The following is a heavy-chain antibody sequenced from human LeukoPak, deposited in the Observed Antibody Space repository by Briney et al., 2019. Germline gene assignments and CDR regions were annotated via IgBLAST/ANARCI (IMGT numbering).Heavy chain of an antibody. CDR3: ASSRSMTTRFDY. CDR2: INPSGGST. J-gene: IGHJ4*02. V-gene: IGHV1-46*01. D-gene: IGHD4-11*01. CDR1: GYTFSIYN. Sequence: ASVKVSCKASGYTFSIYNMHWVRQAPGQGLEWMGIINPSGGSTSYAQKFQGRVTMTRDTSTSTVYMELSSLRSEDTAVYYCASSRSMTTRFDYWGQGTLVTVSS.